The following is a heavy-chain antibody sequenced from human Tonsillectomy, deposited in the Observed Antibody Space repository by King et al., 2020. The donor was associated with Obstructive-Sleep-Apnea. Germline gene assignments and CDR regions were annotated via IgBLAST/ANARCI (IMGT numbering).Heavy chain of an antibody. V-gene: IGHV4-61*01. CDR3: ARDPGLSGWSFDY. Sequence: VQLQASGPGLVKPAATLSLTCTVSGGSVNSGSHYWSWIRQPPGKGLEWVGYISYSGSTNYHPSIKSRATIPVDTSKNQFSLKRSSVTAADTAVYYCARDPGLSGWSFDYWGQGTLVTVSS. D-gene: IGHD6-19*01. CDR2: ISYSGST. J-gene: IGHJ4*02. CDR1: GGSVNSGSHY.